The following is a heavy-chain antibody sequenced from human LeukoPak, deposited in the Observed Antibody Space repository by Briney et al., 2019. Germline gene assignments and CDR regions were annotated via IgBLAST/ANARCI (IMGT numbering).Heavy chain of an antibody. CDR3: AKSPADFDPPLG. J-gene: IGHJ4*02. CDR1: GFTFSSYYW. CDR2: IKSDEITT. Sequence: GSLRLSCAASGFTFSSYYWMHWVRQAPGKGLVWVSRIKSDEITTNYADSVKGRSTISRDNAKNTLYLQMNSLRAEDTAVYYCAKSPADFDPPLGWGQGTLVTVSS. D-gene: IGHD3-9*01. V-gene: IGHV3-74*01.